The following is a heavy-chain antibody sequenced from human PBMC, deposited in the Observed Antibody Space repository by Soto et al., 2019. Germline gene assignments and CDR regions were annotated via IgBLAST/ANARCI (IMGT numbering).Heavy chain of an antibody. Sequence: EVQLVESGGGLVQPGGSPRLSCAASGFTFSSYWMHWVRQAPGKGLVWVSRINSDGSSTSYADSVNGRFTISSDNAKNKLYLQMNSLRAEDTAVYYCVRTSLVVAAATREDYWGQGTLVTVSS. CDR2: INSDGSST. D-gene: IGHD2-15*01. J-gene: IGHJ4*02. CDR3: VRTSLVVAAATREDY. V-gene: IGHV3-74*01. CDR1: GFTFSSYW.